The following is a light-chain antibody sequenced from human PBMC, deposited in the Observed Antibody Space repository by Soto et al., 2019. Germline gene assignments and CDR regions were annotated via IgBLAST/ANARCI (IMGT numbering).Light chain of an antibody. CDR2: EVI. V-gene: IGLV2-14*01. CDR3: GSYTGNNAWL. Sequence: QSVLTQPASVSGSPGQSSTISCTGTNSDLPNYNSVSWYQQHPGKAPKLILFEVINRPSGISNRFSGSKSGTTASLNISGLQTDAEADYYCGSYTGNNAWLFGVGTKLTVL. CDR1: NSDLPNYNS. J-gene: IGLJ2*01.